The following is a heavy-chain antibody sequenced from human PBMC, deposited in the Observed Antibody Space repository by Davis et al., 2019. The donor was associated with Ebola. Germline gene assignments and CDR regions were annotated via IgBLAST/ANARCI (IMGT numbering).Heavy chain of an antibody. J-gene: IGHJ4*02. CDR2: IRSQVRGGTS. CDR1: GFPFGDHL. CDR3: GAMWYRRSDY. V-gene: IGHV3-49*04. D-gene: IGHD2-15*01. Sequence: GGSLRLSCTTSGFPFGDHLMSWVRQAPGKGLEWIGFIRSQVRGGTSEYAASVKGRFTISRDDSKSVVYLQMNSLQTDDTAVYYCGAMWYRRSDYWGQGTLVTVSS.